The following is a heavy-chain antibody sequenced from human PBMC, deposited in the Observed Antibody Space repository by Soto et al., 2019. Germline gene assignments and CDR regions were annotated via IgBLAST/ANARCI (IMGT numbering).Heavy chain of an antibody. CDR3: ATSIAAAGTLMNWFDP. D-gene: IGHD6-13*01. CDR2: INPNSGGT. V-gene: IGHV1-2*02. CDR1: GCTFTGYY. J-gene: IGHJ5*02. Sequence: ASVKVSCKASGCTFTGYYMHWVRQAPGQGLEWMGWINPNSGGTNYAQKFQGRVTMTRDTSISTAYMELSRLRSDDTAVYYCATSIAAAGTLMNWFDPWGQGTLVTVSS.